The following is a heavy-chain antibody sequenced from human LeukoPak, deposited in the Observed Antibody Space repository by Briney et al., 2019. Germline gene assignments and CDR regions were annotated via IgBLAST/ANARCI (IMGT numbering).Heavy chain of an antibody. CDR1: GGSITSSAFH. D-gene: IGHD3-3*01. Sequence: SETLSLTCTVPGGSITSSAFHWGWIRQSPGKGLEWVGTIFYNESTNYNPSLKSRLTISVDKSKNQFYVKLTAVTAADTTVYCCARQGASIFGTVGYYYYMDVWGKGTTVTVSS. CDR3: ARQGASIFGTVGYYYYMDV. V-gene: IGHV4-39*01. J-gene: IGHJ6*03. CDR2: IFYNEST.